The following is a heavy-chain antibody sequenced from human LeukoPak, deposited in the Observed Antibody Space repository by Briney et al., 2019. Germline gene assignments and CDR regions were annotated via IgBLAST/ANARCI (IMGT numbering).Heavy chain of an antibody. Sequence: SQTLSLTCAISGDSVSGNSAAWNWIRQSPSRGLEWLGRTYYRSKWYNDYAVSVESRITINPDTSKNQFSLQLNSVTPEDTAVYYCARDHRGSGIPHFYYGMDVWGPGTTVTVSS. CDR3: ARDHRGSGIPHFYYGMDV. CDR2: TYYRSKWYN. V-gene: IGHV6-1*01. D-gene: IGHD2-15*01. J-gene: IGHJ6*02. CDR1: GDSVSGNSAA.